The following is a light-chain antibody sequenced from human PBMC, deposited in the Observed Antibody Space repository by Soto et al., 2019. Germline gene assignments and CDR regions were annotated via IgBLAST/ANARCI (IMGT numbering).Light chain of an antibody. J-gene: IGKJ3*01. V-gene: IGKV3-15*01. Sequence: ETVMTQSPATLSVSPGERPTLSCRASQSVSSNLAWYQQKPGQAPRLLIYDASTRATGIPARFSGSGSGTEFTLTISHLQSEDFAVYYCQQYNTWPLTFGPGTKVDIK. CDR3: QQYNTWPLT. CDR2: DAS. CDR1: QSVSSN.